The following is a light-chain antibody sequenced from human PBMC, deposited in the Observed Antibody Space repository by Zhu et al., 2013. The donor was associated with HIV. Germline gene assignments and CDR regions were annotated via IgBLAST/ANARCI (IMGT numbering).Light chain of an antibody. J-gene: IGKJ4*01. CDR2: SSS. CDR1: EDIATY. CDR3: QQLNNYPLT. Sequence: AIRVTQSPSSLSASTGDRVTLTCRASEDIATYLAWYQQKSGKAPKLLVHSSSTLQDGVPSRFSGSGSGTEFALTISGLQPEDFATYYCQQLNNYPLTFAGGTKVEMK. V-gene: IGKV1-8*01.